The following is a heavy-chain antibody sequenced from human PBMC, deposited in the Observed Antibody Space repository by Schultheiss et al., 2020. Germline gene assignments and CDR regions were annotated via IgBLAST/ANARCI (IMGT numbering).Heavy chain of an antibody. V-gene: IGHV4-59*01. D-gene: IGHD6-6*01. CDR3: ARGGEQLVSSY. J-gene: IGHJ4*02. CDR2: IYYSGST. Sequence: SETLSLTCTVSGGSISSYYWRWIRQPPGKGLEWSGYIYYSGSTNYNPSLKSRVTISVDTSKNQFSLKLSSVTAADTAVYYCARGGEQLVSSYWGQGTLVTVSS. CDR1: GGSISSYY.